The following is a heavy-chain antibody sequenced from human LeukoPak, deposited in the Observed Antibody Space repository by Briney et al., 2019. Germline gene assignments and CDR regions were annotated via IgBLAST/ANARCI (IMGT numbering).Heavy chain of an antibody. J-gene: IGHJ6*03. V-gene: IGHV1-2*02. Sequence: ASVKVSCKASGYTFTGYYMHWVRQAPGQGLEWMGWINPNSGGTNYAQKFQGRVTMTRDTSISTAYMELSRLRSDDTAVYYCARRATGYYYYYMDVWGKGTTVTASS. CDR1: GYTFTGYY. CDR3: ARRATGYYYYYMDV. CDR2: INPNSGGT.